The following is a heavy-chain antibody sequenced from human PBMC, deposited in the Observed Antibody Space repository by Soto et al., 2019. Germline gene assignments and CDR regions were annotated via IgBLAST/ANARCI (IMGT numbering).Heavy chain of an antibody. CDR2: ISGDNINS. D-gene: IGHD6-13*01. CDR3: GREGQQLAQEKYYQFNGMDV. V-gene: IGHV1-18*01. CDR1: GFTFSDCG. Sequence: GASVKVSCKASGFTFSDCGLSWVRQAPGQPLEWMGWISGDNINSKYSQKFQGRLTMTTDTSTAPASMELRSLTSDDTALYYCGREGQQLAQEKYYQFNGMDVWGQGTTVTVAS. J-gene: IGHJ6*02.